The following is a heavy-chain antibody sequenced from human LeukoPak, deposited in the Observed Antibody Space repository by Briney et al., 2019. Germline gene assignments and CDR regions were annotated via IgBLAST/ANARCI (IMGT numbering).Heavy chain of an antibody. CDR2: ISGSGGST. D-gene: IGHD6-13*01. CDR1: GFTFSSYA. J-gene: IGHJ4*02. Sequence: GGSLRLSCAASGFTFSSYAMSWVRQAPGKGLEWVSAISGSGGSTYYGDSVKGRFTISRDNSKNTLYLQMNSLRAEDTAVYYCAKDPSWQQLAYFDYWGQGTLVTVSS. CDR3: AKDPSWQQLAYFDY. V-gene: IGHV3-23*01.